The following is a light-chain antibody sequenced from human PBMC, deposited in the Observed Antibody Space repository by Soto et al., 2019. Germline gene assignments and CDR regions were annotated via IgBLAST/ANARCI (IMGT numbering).Light chain of an antibody. CDR3: QQFQKWPLT. J-gene: IGKJ4*01. V-gene: IGKV3-15*01. CDR1: ESGSSN. CDR2: GAS. Sequence: EIVMTQSPATVSVSPGERATLSCRASESGSSNLAWYQQKPGQAPRLLIYGASTRATGIPARFSGSGSGTEFTLTISSLQSEDFAVYYCQQFQKWPLTFGGGTNVEIK.